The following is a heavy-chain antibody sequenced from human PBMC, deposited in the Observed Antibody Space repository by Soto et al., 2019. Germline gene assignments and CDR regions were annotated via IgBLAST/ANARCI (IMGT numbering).Heavy chain of an antibody. J-gene: IGHJ4*01. CDR3: EKAAVPTSPVHPFDY. V-gene: IGHV3-23*01. D-gene: IGHD1-1*01. CDR2: ISGSGGST. Sequence: GGSLRLSCSASGFTFSSYAMSWVRQAPGKGLEWVSAISGSGGSTYYADSVKGRCTISRDNSKNTLYLQMNSPRAEDTAGYDCEKAAVPTSPVHPFDYWGQGTLVTVSS. CDR1: GFTFSSYA.